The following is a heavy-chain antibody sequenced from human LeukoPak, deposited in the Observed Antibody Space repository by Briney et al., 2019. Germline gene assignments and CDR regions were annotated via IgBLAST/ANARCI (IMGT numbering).Heavy chain of an antibody. V-gene: IGHV3-23*01. J-gene: IGHJ5*02. CDR3: AKVPYGSGSSGWFGP. D-gene: IGHD3-10*01. CDR2: ISGSGGST. Sequence: QPGGTLRLSCAASGFTFSSYGMSWVRQAPGKGLEWVSAISGSGGSTYYADSVKGRFTISRDNSKNTLYLQMNSLRAEDTAVYYCAKVPYGSGSSGWFGPWGQGTLVTVSS. CDR1: GFTFSSYG.